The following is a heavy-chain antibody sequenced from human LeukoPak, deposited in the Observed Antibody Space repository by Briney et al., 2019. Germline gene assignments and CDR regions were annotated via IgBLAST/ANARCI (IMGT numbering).Heavy chain of an antibody. J-gene: IGHJ4*02. CDR3: ARASGYGGGAYYFDY. D-gene: IGHD5-12*01. V-gene: IGHV4-31*03. Sequence: SSQTLSLTCTVSGGSISSGGYYWSWIRQHPGKGLEWIGYIYYSGSTYYNPSLKSRTISVDTSKNQFSLKLSSVTAADTAVYYCARASGYGGGAYYFDYWGQGTLVTVSS. CDR1: GGSISSGGYY. CDR2: IYYSGST.